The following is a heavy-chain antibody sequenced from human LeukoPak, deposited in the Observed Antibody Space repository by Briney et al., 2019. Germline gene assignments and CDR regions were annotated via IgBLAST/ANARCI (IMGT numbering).Heavy chain of an antibody. CDR1: GYTFTGYY. Sequence: ASVKVSCKASGYTFTGYYMHWMRQAPGQGLEWMGWINPNSGGTNYAQKFQGRVTMTRDTSISTAYMELSRLRSDDTAVYYCARGYCGGDCLPWDNWFDPWGQGTLVTVSS. V-gene: IGHV1-2*02. CDR2: INPNSGGT. J-gene: IGHJ5*02. D-gene: IGHD2-21*02. CDR3: ARGYCGGDCLPWDNWFDP.